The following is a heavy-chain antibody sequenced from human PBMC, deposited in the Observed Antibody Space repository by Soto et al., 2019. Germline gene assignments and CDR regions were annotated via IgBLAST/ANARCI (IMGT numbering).Heavy chain of an antibody. CDR1: GFNVSSAY. D-gene: IGHD4-4*01. CDR3: ARSRFGYLNYNFES. V-gene: IGHV3-53*01. CDR2: LFPSRDGSKT. Sequence: GGSLRLSCVASGFNVSSAYMNWVRQAPGKGLDWVSVLFPSRDGSKTYFPDSVRGRFTGSRDDFKNTLYLHMNKLKDVDTAMYFSARSRFGYLNYNFESWGQGALVTVSS. J-gene: IGHJ4*02.